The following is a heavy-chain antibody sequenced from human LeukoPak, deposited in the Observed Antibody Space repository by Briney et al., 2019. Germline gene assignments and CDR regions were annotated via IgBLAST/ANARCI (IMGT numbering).Heavy chain of an antibody. V-gene: IGHV1-69*04. CDR2: IIPILGIA. Sequence: SVKVSCKASGGTFSSYAISWVRQAPGQGLEWMGRIIPILGIANYAQRFQGRVTITADKSTSTAYMELSSLRSEDTAVYYCARSSKGVGATTFDYWGQGTLVTVSS. CDR1: GGTFSSYA. J-gene: IGHJ4*02. CDR3: ARSSKGVGATTFDY. D-gene: IGHD1-26*01.